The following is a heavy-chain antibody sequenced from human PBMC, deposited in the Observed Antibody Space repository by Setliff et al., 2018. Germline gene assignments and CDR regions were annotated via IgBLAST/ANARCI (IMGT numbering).Heavy chain of an antibody. D-gene: IGHD1-1*01. J-gene: IGHJ5*02. CDR1: GGTFSSYA. CDR3: ARVYNPLYHNWFDP. Sequence: SVKVSCKASGGTFSSYAISWVRQAPGQGLEWMGGIIPIFGTANYAQKFQGRVTITADESTSTAYMELSSLRSEDTAVYYCARVYNPLYHNWFDPWGQGTLGTAPQ. CDR2: IIPIFGTA. V-gene: IGHV1-69*13.